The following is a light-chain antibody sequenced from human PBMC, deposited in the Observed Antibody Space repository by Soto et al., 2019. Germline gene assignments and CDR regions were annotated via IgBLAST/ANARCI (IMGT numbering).Light chain of an antibody. CDR1: SSDVGGYNY. J-gene: IGLJ1*01. V-gene: IGLV2-14*01. Sequence: SALTQPASVSVSPGQSITISCTGTSSDVGGYNYVSWYQQHPGKAPKLMIYDVSNRPSGVSNRFSGPKSGNTASRTISGLQAEDEADYYCSSYTSSSTPLYVFGTGTKVTVL. CDR2: DVS. CDR3: SSYTSSSTPLYV.